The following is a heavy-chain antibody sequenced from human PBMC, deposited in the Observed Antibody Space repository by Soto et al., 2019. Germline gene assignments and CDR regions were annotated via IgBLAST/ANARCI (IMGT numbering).Heavy chain of an antibody. J-gene: IGHJ4*02. V-gene: IGHV3-74*01. CDR3: ASGRGDYGDD. CDR1: GFTFSSYW. CDR2: ISSDGSST. Sequence: EVQLVESGGGLVQPGGSLRLSCAASGFTFSSYWMHWVRQAPGKGLVWVSRISSDGSSTSSADSVKGRFTITRDNANKTLYLQINGPRADDTAVYYCASGRGDYGDDWGQGTLVAVSS. D-gene: IGHD2-15*01.